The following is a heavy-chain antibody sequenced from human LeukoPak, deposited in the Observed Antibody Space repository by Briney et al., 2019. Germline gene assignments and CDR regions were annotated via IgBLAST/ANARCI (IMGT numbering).Heavy chain of an antibody. J-gene: IGHJ4*02. D-gene: IGHD3-22*01. CDR3: ARDLRVVITGSFDS. CDR1: GFSFDDYG. CDR2: INWNGDST. Sequence: SGGSLRLPCAASGFSFDDYGLTWVRQAPGKGLEWVSGINWNGDSTDYADSVKGRFTISRDNAKNSLYLQMNSLRAEDTALYYCARDLRVVITGSFDSWGQGTLVTVSS. V-gene: IGHV3-20*04.